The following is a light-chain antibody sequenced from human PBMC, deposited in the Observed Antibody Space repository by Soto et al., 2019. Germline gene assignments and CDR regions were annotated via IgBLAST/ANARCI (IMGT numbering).Light chain of an antibody. CDR3: MIWHSKLGV. J-gene: IGLJ3*02. CDR2: YKSDSDK. V-gene: IGLV5-45*03. CDR1: SGINVGTYR. Sequence: QSVLTQPSSLSASPGASASLTCTLRSGINVGTYRIYWYQQKPGSPPQYLLRYKSDSDKQQGSGVPSRFSGSKDASANAGILLISGLQSEDEADYSCMIWHSKLGVFGGGTKVTVL.